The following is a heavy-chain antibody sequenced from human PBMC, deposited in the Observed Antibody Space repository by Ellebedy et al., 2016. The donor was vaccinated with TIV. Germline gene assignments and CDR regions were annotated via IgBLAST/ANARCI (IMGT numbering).Heavy chain of an antibody. CDR3: VYGGNSDDFDY. V-gene: IGHV3-64*04. CDR1: GFTFSSYA. Sequence: GGSLRLSXSASGFTFSSYAMHWVRQAPGKGLEYVSAISSNGGSTYYADSVKGRFTISRDNSKNTLSLQMNSLRAEDTGVYYCVYGGNSDDFDYWGQGTLVTVSS. CDR2: ISSNGGST. D-gene: IGHD4-23*01. J-gene: IGHJ4*02.